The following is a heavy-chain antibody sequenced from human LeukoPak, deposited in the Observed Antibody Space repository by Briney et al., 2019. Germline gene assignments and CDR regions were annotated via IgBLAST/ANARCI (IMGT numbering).Heavy chain of an antibody. CDR2: INTYTGNP. D-gene: IGHD1-14*01. V-gene: IGHV7-4-1*02. CDR1: GYIFSVYA. Sequence: GASVKVSCKASGYIFSVYALIWVRQARGQGLELMGWINTYTGNPTYAQGFTGRFVFSLDTSVSTAYLQISSLKAEDTAVYYCATDYTIAVGTTTYLQHWGQGTLVTVSS. J-gene: IGHJ1*01. CDR3: ATDYTIAVGTTTYLQH.